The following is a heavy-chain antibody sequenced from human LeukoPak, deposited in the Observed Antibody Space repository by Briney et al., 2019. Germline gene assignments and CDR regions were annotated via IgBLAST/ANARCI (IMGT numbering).Heavy chain of an antibody. J-gene: IGHJ6*03. CDR2: ICHRGST. CDR3: TGAPASAVTSRGMDV. Sequence: AETLSLTCTVSGSSITGGYYWVWPRPPPGKGLEGGGSICHRGSTYYIPSVKSRVTISGDTSKNQFSLKLSSVTAADTAVYYGTGAPASAVTSRGMDVWGKGTTVTISS. V-gene: IGHV4-38-2*02. CDR1: GSSITGGYY. D-gene: IGHD5-18*01.